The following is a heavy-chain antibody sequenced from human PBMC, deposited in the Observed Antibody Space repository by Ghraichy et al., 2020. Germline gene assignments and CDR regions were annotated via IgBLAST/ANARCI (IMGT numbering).Heavy chain of an antibody. V-gene: IGHV3-73*01. CDR2: IRSKTNNYAT. J-gene: IGHJ2*01. CDR1: GFNLSASA. D-gene: IGHD2-15*01. CDR3: KTFVSASPYVAVAATNGSFWYFDL. Sequence: GGSLRLSCAASGFNLSASAINWVRQASGKGLEWVGRIRSKTNNYATTYAASVRGRFTFSRDDSKNTAYLHLSSLRNEDSAVYYCKTFVSASPYVAVAATNGSFWYFDLWGRGTLVTVSS.